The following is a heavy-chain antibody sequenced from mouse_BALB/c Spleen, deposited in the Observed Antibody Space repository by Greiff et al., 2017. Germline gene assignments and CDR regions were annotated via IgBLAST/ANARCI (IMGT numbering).Heavy chain of an antibody. Sequence: DVKLVESGGGLVKPGGSLKLSCAASGFTFSSYAMSWVRQTPEKRLEWVASISSGGSTYYPDSVKGRFTISRDNARNILYLQMSSLRSEDTAMYYCARGGGRGYYAMDYWGQGTSVTVSS. V-gene: IGHV5-6-5*01. CDR3: ARGGGRGYYAMDY. CDR1: GFTFSSYA. CDR2: ISSGGST. J-gene: IGHJ4*01.